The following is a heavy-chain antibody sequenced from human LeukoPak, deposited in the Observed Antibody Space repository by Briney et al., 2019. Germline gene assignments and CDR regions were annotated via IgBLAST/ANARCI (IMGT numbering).Heavy chain of an antibody. V-gene: IGHV4-31*03. CDR1: GGSISSGGYY. Sequence: PSETLSLTCTVPGGSISSGGYYWSWIRQHPGKGLEWIGYIYYSGSTYYNPSLKSRVTISVDTSKNQFSLKLSSVTAADTAVYYCATDRGDGYNSFDYWGQGTLVTVSS. CDR2: IYYSGST. J-gene: IGHJ4*02. CDR3: ATDRGDGYNSFDY. D-gene: IGHD5-24*01.